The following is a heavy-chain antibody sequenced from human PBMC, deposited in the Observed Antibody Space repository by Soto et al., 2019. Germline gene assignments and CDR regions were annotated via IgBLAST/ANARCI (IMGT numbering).Heavy chain of an antibody. J-gene: IGHJ4*02. V-gene: IGHV3-30*03. D-gene: IGHD5-12*01. Sequence: PWGSLRLSCAASGVTFSSYAMSWVRQAPGKGLEWVAVISFDGSNEYYADPVKGRFTISRDNSKNTVFLQMNSLKAEDTAVYYCATARTSDIAALDYWGQGTLVTVSS. CDR2: ISFDGSNE. CDR3: ATARTSDIAALDY. CDR1: GVTFSSYA.